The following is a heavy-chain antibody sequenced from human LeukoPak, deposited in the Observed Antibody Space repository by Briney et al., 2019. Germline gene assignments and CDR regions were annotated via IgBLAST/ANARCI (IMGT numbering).Heavy chain of an antibody. CDR1: GCTFTGYY. V-gene: IGHV1-2*02. D-gene: IGHD6-19*01. CDR2: INPNSGGT. Sequence: GASVKVSCKASGCTFTGYYMHWVRQAPGQGLEWMGWINPNSGGTNYAQKFQGRVTMTRDTSISTAYMELSRLRSDDTAVYYCARERYSSGWYGKYYFDYWGQGTLVTVSS. CDR3: ARERYSSGWYGKYYFDY. J-gene: IGHJ4*02.